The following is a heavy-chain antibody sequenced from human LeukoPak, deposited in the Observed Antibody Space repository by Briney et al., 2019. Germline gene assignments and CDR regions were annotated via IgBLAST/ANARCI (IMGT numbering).Heavy chain of an antibody. J-gene: IGHJ5*02. CDR2: IYHSGST. CDR3: ARDVRAPSGIVGPQPRNWFDP. CDR1: GGSISSSNW. Sequence: PSETLSLTCAVSGGSISSSNWWGWVRQPPGKGLEWIGEIYHSGSTNYNPSLKSRVTISVDKSKNQFSLKLSSVTAADTAVYYCARDVRAPSGIVGPQPRNWFDPWGQGTLVTVSS. D-gene: IGHD1-26*01. V-gene: IGHV4-4*02.